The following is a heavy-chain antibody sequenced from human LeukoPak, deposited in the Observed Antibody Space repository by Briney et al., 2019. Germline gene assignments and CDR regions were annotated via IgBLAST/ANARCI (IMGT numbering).Heavy chain of an antibody. Sequence: PGGSLRLSCAASGFTFSSYEMNWVRQAPGKGLEWVSYISSSDSTIYYADSVEGRFTISRDNAKNSLYLQMNSLRAEDTAVYYCAELGITMIGGVWGKGTTVTISS. CDR2: ISSSDSTI. CDR1: GFTFSSYE. J-gene: IGHJ6*04. V-gene: IGHV3-48*03. D-gene: IGHD3-10*02. CDR3: AELGITMIGGV.